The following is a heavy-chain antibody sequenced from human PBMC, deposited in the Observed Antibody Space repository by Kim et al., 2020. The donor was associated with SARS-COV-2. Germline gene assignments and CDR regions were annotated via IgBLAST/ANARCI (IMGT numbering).Heavy chain of an antibody. Sequence: GGSLRLSCVVSGITVSNNYMSWVRQAPGKGLECVSVINDGGTTFYVDSVKGRFIISRDNSKNTVYLQMNSLRAEDTAMYYCTRVALPGAWGQGTLVTVSS. J-gene: IGHJ4*02. CDR2: INDGGTT. V-gene: IGHV3-66*01. D-gene: IGHD7-27*01. CDR1: GITVSNNY. CDR3: TRVALPGA.